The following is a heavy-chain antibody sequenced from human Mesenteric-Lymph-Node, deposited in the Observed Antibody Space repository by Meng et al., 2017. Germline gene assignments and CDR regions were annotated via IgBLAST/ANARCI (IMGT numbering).Heavy chain of an antibody. J-gene: IGHJ5*02. D-gene: IGHD2-15*01. CDR3: VRDTRRGGGWFDP. V-gene: IGHV4-4*02. Sequence: QVQLQEAGRGLVKPSGTLSLTCAVSGGSISSSHWWSWVRQPPGKGLEWIGEIYHSGSSNYNPSLKSRVTISADKSKNHFSLKLTSVSAADTAVYYCVRDTRRGGGWFDPWGQGTLVTVPS. CDR1: GGSISSSHW. CDR2: IYHSGSS.